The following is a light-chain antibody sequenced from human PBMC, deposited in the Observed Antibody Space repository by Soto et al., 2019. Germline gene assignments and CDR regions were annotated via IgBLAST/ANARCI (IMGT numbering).Light chain of an antibody. CDR3: QVWDSSGDHYV. V-gene: IGLV3-21*02. J-gene: IGLJ1*01. CDR2: DDR. Sequence: SYELTQAPSVSVAPGQTARITCGGNNIGSKSVHWYQQKPGQAPVLVVYDDRDRPSGIPERFSGSNSGNTATLTISRVEAGDEADYYCQVWDSSGDHYVFGTGTKVTVL. CDR1: NIGSKS.